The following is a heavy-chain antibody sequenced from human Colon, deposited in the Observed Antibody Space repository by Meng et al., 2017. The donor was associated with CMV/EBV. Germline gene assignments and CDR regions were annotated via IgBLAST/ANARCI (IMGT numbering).Heavy chain of an antibody. CDR1: GFPFSNYW. D-gene: IGHD6-6*01. CDR2: ISNDETTI. Sequence: EVKPVGSGGVLVQPGGSLRLSCAPSGFPFSNYWMHWVRQASGEGLVWVSRISNDETTINYADSVKGRFTISRDTAMLYLEMNSLRVEDTAVYYCARDPGGSARPQGWFDPWGQGTLVTVSS. CDR3: ARDPGGSARPQGWFDP. J-gene: IGHJ5*02. V-gene: IGHV3-74*01.